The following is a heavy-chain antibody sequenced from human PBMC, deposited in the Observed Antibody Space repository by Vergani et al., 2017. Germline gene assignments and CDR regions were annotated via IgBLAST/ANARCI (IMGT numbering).Heavy chain of an antibody. CDR3: AKDGLGYCSGGSCYFFDY. J-gene: IGHJ4*02. D-gene: IGHD2-15*01. V-gene: IGHV3-30*18. CDR1: GFTFSSYG. Sequence: QVQLVESGGGVVQPGRSLRLSCAASGFTFSSYGMHWVRQAPGKGLEWVAVISYDGSNKYSADSVKGRFTISRDNSKNTLYLQMNSLRAEDTAVYYCAKDGLGYCSGGSCYFFDYWGQGTLVTVSS. CDR2: ISYDGSNK.